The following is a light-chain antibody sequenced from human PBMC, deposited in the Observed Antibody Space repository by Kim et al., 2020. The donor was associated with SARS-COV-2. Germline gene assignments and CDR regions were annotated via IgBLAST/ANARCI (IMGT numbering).Light chain of an antibody. CDR3: QQYNNSPPT. V-gene: IGKV3-15*01. CDR2: GAS. CDR1: QSVSSN. Sequence: SPGEIATLSCTASQSVSSNFAWYQQKPGQAPRLLIYGASTRATGIPARFRCSGSGTEFTLTISSLQSEAFADYFCQQYNNSPPTFGQGTKVDIK. J-gene: IGKJ1*01.